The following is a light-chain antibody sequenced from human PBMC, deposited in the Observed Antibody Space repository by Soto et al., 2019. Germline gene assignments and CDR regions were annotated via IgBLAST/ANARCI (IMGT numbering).Light chain of an antibody. CDR2: GAS. CDR1: QSVNSNY. Sequence: EIVLTQSPGTLSVSAGERVTLSCRASQSVNSNYLAWYQQRPGQAPRLLIFGASYRATGIPDRFSGSGSGTAFTLTISRLEPEDFAVYYSQQYSSSPPEFTFGPGTKVDSK. V-gene: IGKV3-20*01. J-gene: IGKJ3*01. CDR3: QQYSSSPPEFT.